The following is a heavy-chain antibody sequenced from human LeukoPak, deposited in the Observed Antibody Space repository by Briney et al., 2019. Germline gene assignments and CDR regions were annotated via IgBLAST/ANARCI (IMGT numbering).Heavy chain of an antibody. J-gene: IGHJ6*02. Sequence: GASVKVSCKASGGTFSSYAISWVRQAPGQGLEWMGGITPIFGTANYAQKFQGRVTMTRDTSTSTVYMELSSLRSEDTAVYYCARDLIQPDWLTDYYYYGMDVWGQGTTVTVSS. V-gene: IGHV1-69*05. CDR3: ARDLIQPDWLTDYYYYGMDV. CDR2: ITPIFGTA. D-gene: IGHD3/OR15-3a*01. CDR1: GGTFSSYA.